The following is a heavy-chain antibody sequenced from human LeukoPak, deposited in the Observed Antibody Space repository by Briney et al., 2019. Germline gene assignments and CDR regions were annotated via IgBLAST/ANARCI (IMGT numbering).Heavy chain of an antibody. CDR3: AKGGSSSWDYFDY. V-gene: IGHV3-30*02. CDR1: GFSFSSYG. J-gene: IGHJ4*02. D-gene: IGHD6-13*01. CDR2: IRYDGNVK. Sequence: GSLRLSCAASGFSFSSYGMHWVRQAPGKGLEWVAFIRYDGNVKHYADSVKGRFTISRDNSKNTMFLQMNSLRGEDTAVYYCAKGGSSSWDYFDYWGQGTLVTVSS.